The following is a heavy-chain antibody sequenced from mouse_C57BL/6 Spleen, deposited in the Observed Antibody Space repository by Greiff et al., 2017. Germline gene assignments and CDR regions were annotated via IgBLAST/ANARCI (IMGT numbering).Heavy chain of an antibody. CDR3: IYRNYV. D-gene: IGHD2-1*01. CDR1: GFTFSNYW. J-gene: IGHJ2*01. CDR2: IRLKSDNYAT. V-gene: IGHV6-3*01. Sequence: EVQGVESGGGLVQPGGSLKLSCVASGFTFSNYWMNWVRQSPEKGLEWVAHIRLKSDNYATPYAESVKGRFTISRYDTKSMVYLQMDNLRAEDTGIYYGIYRNYVWGQGTTLTVSS.